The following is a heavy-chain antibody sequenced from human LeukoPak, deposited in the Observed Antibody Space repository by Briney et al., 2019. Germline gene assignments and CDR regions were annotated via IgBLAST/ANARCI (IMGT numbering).Heavy chain of an antibody. J-gene: IGHJ4*02. CDR1: GFAFSSDA. CDR3: ARDLVYSSGWYAGELDH. D-gene: IGHD6-19*01. CDR2: ISYDGSNE. V-gene: IGHV3-30*04. Sequence: PGGSLRLSCSASGFAFSSDAMHWVRQAPGRGLEWLAVISYDGSNEDYAESVRGRFTISRDNSKSTLFLQMNSLRPEDTGVYYCARDLVYSSGWYAGELDHWGLGTLVIASS.